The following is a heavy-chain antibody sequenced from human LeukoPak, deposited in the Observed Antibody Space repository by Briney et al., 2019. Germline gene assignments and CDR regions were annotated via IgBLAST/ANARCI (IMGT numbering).Heavy chain of an antibody. V-gene: IGHV3-48*01. D-gene: IGHD3-3*01. CDR1: GFTFSSYS. CDR3: AREVRFLSFDY. CDR2: ISSSSSTM. Sequence: GGSLRLSCAASGFTFSSYSMNWVRQAPGKGLEWVSYISSSSSTMYYADSVKGRFTISRDNAKNSLYLQMNSLRAEDTAVYYCAREVRFLSFDYWGQGTLVTVPS. J-gene: IGHJ4*02.